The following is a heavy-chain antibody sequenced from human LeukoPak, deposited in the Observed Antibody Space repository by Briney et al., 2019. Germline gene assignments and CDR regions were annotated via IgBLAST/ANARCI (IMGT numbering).Heavy chain of an antibody. D-gene: IGHD5-12*01. CDR1: GFTFSNFP. J-gene: IGHJ3*02. V-gene: IGHV3-30-3*01. Sequence: GGSLRLSCATSGFTFSNFPMTWIRQAPGKGLEWVAVISYYGSNKYYADSVKGRFTLSRDNSKNTLYLQMNSLRAEDTAVYYCARDLYSGYEKAFDIWGQGTMVTVSS. CDR3: ARDLYSGYEKAFDI. CDR2: ISYYGSNK.